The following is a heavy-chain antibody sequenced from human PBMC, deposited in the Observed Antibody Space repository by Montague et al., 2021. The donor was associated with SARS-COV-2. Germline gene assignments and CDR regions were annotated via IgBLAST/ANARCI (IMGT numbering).Heavy chain of an antibody. D-gene: IGHD3-9*01. V-gene: IGHV4-4*02. J-gene: IGHJ4*02. CDR3: ARMYYHILTGYYYLDY. CDR2: IYHSEST. Sequence: SETLSLTCAVSGGSSKWWSWVRQPPGKALEWIGEIYHSESTNYNPSLKSRVTISVDKSKNQFSLKLSSVTAADSAVYYCARMYYHILTGYYYLDYWGQGTLVTVSS. CDR1: GGSSKW.